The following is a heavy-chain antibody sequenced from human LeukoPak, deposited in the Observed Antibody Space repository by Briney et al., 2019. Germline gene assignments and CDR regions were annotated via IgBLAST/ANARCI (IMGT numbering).Heavy chain of an antibody. CDR2: ISGYNGNT. Sequence: ASVKVSCKASGYSFNRYGISWVRQTPGQGLEWMGWISGYNGNTNQAQKFQGRVSMTTDTSTSTAYMELRSLRSDDTDVYYCARDYGYGVTVMISDDYWGQGTLVTVSS. J-gene: IGHJ4*02. D-gene: IGHD5-18*01. CDR1: GYSFNRYG. V-gene: IGHV1-18*01. CDR3: ARDYGYGVTVMISDDY.